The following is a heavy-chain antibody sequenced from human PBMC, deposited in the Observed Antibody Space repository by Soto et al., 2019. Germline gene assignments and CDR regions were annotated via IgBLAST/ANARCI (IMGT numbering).Heavy chain of an antibody. D-gene: IGHD2-15*01. V-gene: IGHV5-51*01. CDR1: GYYFPSYW. CDR3: VRPGATAPTLPLIYFDP. J-gene: IGHJ5*02. Sequence: PGESVKISCKGSGYYFPSYWIAWVRQMPGTGLEWMGIIYPDNSDTRYNPSFQGQVTISTDKSISTAYLQWSSLRASDTAIYYCVRPGATAPTLPLIYFDPWGQGTLVTVSS. CDR2: IYPDNSDT.